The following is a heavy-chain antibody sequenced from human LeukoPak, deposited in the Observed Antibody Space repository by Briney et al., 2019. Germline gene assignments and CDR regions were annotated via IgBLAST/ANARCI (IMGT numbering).Heavy chain of an antibody. J-gene: IGHJ1*01. CDR1: GFSFSNYA. CDR3: VRDRISYCSGGSCRFVYFQH. D-gene: IGHD2-15*01. V-gene: IGHV3-30*04. CDR2: ISYDGKNT. Sequence: GGSLRLSCAASGFSFSNYAMHWVRQAPGKGLEWVAVISYDGKNTYYTDSVKGRFTISRDNSKNTLYLQMNSLRSEDTAMYYCVRDRISYCSGGSCRFVYFQHWGQGTLVTVSS.